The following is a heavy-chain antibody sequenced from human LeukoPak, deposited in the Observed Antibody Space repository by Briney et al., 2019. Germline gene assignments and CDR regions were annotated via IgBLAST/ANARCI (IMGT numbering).Heavy chain of an antibody. J-gene: IGHJ4*02. CDR2: IIPIFGTA. V-gene: IGHV1-69*13. CDR1: GGTFSSYA. CDR3: ATTMVRGVITIPYFDY. Sequence: SVKVSCKASGGTFSSYAISWVRQAPGQGLEWMGGIIPIFGTANYAQKFQGRVTITADESTSTAYMELSSLRSEDTAVYYCATTMVRGVITIPYFDYWGQGTQVTVSS. D-gene: IGHD3-10*01.